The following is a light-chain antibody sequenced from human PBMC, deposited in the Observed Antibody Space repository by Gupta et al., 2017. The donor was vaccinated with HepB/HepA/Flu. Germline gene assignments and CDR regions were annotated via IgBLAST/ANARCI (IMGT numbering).Light chain of an antibody. V-gene: IGKV1-39*01. J-gene: IGKJ4*01. CDR2: AAS. Sequence: DIQMTQSPSSLSASVGDRVTITCRASQSISRYLNWYQQKPGKAPKLLIYAASSLHSGVPSRFSGSGSGTDFTLTISRLQPEDFATYYCQQRDSTPITFGGGTKVEIK. CDR1: QSISRY. CDR3: QQRDSTPIT.